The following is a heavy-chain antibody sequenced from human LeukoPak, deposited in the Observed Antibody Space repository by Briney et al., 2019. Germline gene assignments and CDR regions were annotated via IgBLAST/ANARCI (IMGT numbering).Heavy chain of an antibody. D-gene: IGHD5-18*01. CDR1: GYTFTGYY. J-gene: IGHJ4*02. CDR2: INPNSGGT. Sequence: ASVKVSCKASGYTFTGYYMHWVRQAPGQGLEWMGWINPNSGGTNYAQKFQGRVTMTRDTSISTAYMELSRLRSDVMAAYYCAREHVDTAMATMYYFDYWGQGTLVTVSS. V-gene: IGHV1-2*02. CDR3: AREHVDTAMATMYYFDY.